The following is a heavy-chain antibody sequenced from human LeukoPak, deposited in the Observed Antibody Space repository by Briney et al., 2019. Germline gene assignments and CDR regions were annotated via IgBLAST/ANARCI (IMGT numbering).Heavy chain of an antibody. V-gene: IGHV4-39*07. Sequence: SETLSLTCTVSGGSISSSSYYWGWIRQPPGKGLEWIGSIYYSGSTYYNPSLKSRVTISVDTSKNQFSLKLSSVTAADTAVYYCARVGDYDSSGYYFDYWGQGTLVTVSS. D-gene: IGHD3-22*01. J-gene: IGHJ4*02. CDR1: GGSISSSSYY. CDR3: ARVGDYDSSGYYFDY. CDR2: IYYSGST.